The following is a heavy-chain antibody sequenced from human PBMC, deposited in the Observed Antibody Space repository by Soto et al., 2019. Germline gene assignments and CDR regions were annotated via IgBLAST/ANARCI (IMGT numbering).Heavy chain of an antibody. CDR3: AKPPKSSSTFYYYGLDV. D-gene: IGHD2-2*01. CDR1: GFAFSSYA. V-gene: IGHV3-23*01. Sequence: VQLLESGGGLVQPGGSLRLSCAASGFAFSSYAMTWVRQAPGKGLEWVSALSGSGATTYYADSVKGRFTISRDNSKNTLSLEMKSRRAYDTAVYHCAKPPKSSSTFYYYGLDVWGQGTTVTVSS. J-gene: IGHJ6*02. CDR2: LSGSGATT.